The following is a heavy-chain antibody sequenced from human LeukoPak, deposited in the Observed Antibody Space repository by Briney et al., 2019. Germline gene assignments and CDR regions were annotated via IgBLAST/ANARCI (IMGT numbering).Heavy chain of an antibody. CDR1: GYSINSGYY. CDR3: ARVGGITMIVVLITDAFDI. V-gene: IGHV4-38-2*02. CDR2: IYHSGST. J-gene: IGHJ3*02. D-gene: IGHD3-22*01. Sequence: PSETLSLTCTVPGYSINSGYYWGWIRQPPGKGLEWIAIIYHSGSTYYNPSLKSRVTISVDTSKNQFSLNLSSVTAADTAVYYCARVGGITMIVVLITDAFDIWGQGTMVTVSS.